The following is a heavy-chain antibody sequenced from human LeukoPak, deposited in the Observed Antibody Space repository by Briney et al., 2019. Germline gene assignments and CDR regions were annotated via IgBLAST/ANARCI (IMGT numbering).Heavy chain of an antibody. V-gene: IGHV3-48*03. CDR2: ISNSSSTI. Sequence: GGSLRLSSATSGFTFSSYEMNWVRQAPGKGREWVSYISNSSSTIYYTDSVKGRFTISRDNDKNSLYLQMNSLRGEDTAIYYRARDPYNGGYGDSYYYYMDVWGKGTTVTISS. J-gene: IGHJ6*03. CDR1: GFTFSSYE. D-gene: IGHD1-26*01. CDR3: ARDPYNGGYGDSYYYYMDV.